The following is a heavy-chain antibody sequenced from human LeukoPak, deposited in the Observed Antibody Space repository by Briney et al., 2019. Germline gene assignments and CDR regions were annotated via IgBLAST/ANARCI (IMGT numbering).Heavy chain of an antibody. CDR3: ARDLGGASELLWFGEDRYYFDY. D-gene: IGHD3-10*01. CDR2: ISYSAST. Sequence: PSGTLSLTCTVSGGSISSYYWSWIRQPPGKGLEWMGYISYSASTNYNPSLKSRVTISVDTSKNQFSLKLSSVTAADTAVYYCARDLGGASELLWFGEDRYYFDYWGQGTLVTVSS. CDR1: GGSISSYY. V-gene: IGHV4-59*01. J-gene: IGHJ4*02.